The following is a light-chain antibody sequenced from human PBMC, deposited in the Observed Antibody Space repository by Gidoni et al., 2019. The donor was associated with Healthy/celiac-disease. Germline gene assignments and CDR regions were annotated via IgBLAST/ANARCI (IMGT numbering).Light chain of an antibody. Sequence: EIVLTQSPATLSLSPGERATLSCRASQIVSSYLAWYQQKPGQAPRLLIYDASNRATGIPARFSGSGSGTDFTLTISSLDPEDFAVYSCQQRSNWPPITFGQGTRLEI. CDR1: QIVSSY. V-gene: IGKV3-11*01. CDR2: DAS. J-gene: IGKJ5*01. CDR3: QQRSNWPPIT.